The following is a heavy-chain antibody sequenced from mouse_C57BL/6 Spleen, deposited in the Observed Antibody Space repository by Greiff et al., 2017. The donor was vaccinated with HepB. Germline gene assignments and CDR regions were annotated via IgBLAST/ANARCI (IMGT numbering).Heavy chain of an antibody. CDR3: ARDKGYAMDY. V-gene: IGHV7-1*01. CDR1: GFTFSDFY. CDR2: SRNKANDYTT. J-gene: IGHJ4*01. Sequence: EVKLMESGGGLVQSGRSLRLSCATSGFTFSDFYMEWVRQAPGKGLEWIAASRNKANDYTTEYSASVKGRFIVSRDTSQSILYLQMNALRAEDTAIYYCARDKGYAMDYWGQGTSVTVSS.